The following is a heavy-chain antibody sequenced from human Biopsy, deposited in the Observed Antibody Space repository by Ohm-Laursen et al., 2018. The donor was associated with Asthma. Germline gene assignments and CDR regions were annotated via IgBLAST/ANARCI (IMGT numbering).Heavy chain of an antibody. CDR3: AKGLSAWRGGLDV. D-gene: IGHD2/OR15-2a*01. Sequence: SLRLSCTASGFSFGNYSMTWVRQAPGQGLGWVSAISGSGHSTYYADSVKGRFTISRDNSKNTLYMQMNSLRAEDTAVYYCAKGLSAWRGGLDVWGQGTTVTVSS. CDR1: GFSFGNYS. J-gene: IGHJ6*02. CDR2: ISGSGHST. V-gene: IGHV3-23*01.